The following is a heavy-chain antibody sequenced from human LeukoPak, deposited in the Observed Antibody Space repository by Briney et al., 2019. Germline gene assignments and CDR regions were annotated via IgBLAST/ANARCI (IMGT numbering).Heavy chain of an antibody. J-gene: IGHJ4*02. Sequence: ASVEVSCKASGYTFTSYDINWVRQATGQGLEWMGWMNPNSGNTGYAQKFQGRVTMTRNTSISTAYMELSSLRSEDTAVYCCARDGYSSSWYWAGDYWGQGTLVTVSS. CDR2: MNPNSGNT. V-gene: IGHV1-8*01. CDR1: GYTFTSYD. D-gene: IGHD6-13*01. CDR3: ARDGYSSSWYWAGDY.